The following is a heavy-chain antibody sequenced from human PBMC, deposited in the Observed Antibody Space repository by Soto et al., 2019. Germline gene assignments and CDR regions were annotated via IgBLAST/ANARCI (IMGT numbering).Heavy chain of an antibody. Sequence: GASVKVSCKASGYTFTSYAINWVRQATGQGLEWMGWMNPNSGNTGYAQKFQGRVTMTRNTSISTAYMELSSLRSEDTAVYYCARAWPYYYDSSGYYLPDYWGQGTLVTVSS. CDR3: ARAWPYYYDSSGYYLPDY. J-gene: IGHJ4*02. D-gene: IGHD3-22*01. CDR1: GYTFTSYA. V-gene: IGHV1-8*01. CDR2: MNPNSGNT.